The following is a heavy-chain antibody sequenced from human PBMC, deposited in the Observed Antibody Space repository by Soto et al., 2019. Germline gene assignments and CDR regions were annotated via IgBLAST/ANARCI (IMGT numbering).Heavy chain of an antibody. V-gene: IGHV3-9*01. D-gene: IGHD3-22*01. CDR3: AKGYNYDRSGNPDY. Sequence: PEGSLRLSCAASGFTFDDYAMHWVRQAPGKGLEWVSGINWNSGSIGYADSVKGRFTISRDNAKNSLYLQMNSLRTEDTALYYCAKGYNYDRSGNPDYWGQGTLVTVSS. CDR2: INWNSGSI. J-gene: IGHJ4*02. CDR1: GFTFDDYA.